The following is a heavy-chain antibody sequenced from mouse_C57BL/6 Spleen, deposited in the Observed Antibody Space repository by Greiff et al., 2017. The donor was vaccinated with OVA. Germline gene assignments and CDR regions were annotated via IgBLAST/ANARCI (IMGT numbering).Heavy chain of an antibody. D-gene: IGHD2-3*01. CDR1: GYSITSGYY. CDR3: ARVDGYYAYWYCDV. J-gene: IGHJ1*03. V-gene: IGHV3-6*01. CDR2: ISYDGSN. Sequence: EVKLLESGPGLVKPSQSLSLTCSVTGYSITSGYYWNWIRQFPGNKLEWMGYISYDGSNNYNPSLKNRISITRDTSKNQFFLKLNSVTTEDTATYYCARVDGYYAYWYCDVWGTGTTVTVSS.